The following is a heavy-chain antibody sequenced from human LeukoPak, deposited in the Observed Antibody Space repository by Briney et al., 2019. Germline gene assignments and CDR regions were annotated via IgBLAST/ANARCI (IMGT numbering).Heavy chain of an antibody. J-gene: IGHJ4*02. CDR2: MFTSGST. V-gene: IGHV4-4*07. CDR3: ARIYSRGWSLDS. D-gene: IGHD6-19*01. Sequence: SETLSLTCTVSGVSISSYYWTWIRQSAGEGLEWIGRMFTSGSTKYSPSFESRVTMSGDASKNQFSLRLNSVTAADTAIYYCARIYSRGWSLDSWGPGTLVTVSS. CDR1: GVSISSYY.